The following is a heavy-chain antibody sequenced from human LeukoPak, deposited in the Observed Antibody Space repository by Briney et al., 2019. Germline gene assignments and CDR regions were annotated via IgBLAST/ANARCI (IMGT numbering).Heavy chain of an antibody. CDR3: ATLRDLWYFDL. CDR2: IIPIFGTA. CDR1: GGTFSSYA. Sequence: SVKVSCKASGGTFSSYAISWVRQAPGQGLEWMGRIIPIFGTANYAQKFQGRVTITTDESTTTAYMELSSLRSEDTAVYYCATLRDLWYFDLWGRGTLVTVSS. J-gene: IGHJ2*01. V-gene: IGHV1-69*05.